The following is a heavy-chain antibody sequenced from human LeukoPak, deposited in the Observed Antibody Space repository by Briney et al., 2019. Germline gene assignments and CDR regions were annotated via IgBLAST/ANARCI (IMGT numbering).Heavy chain of an antibody. D-gene: IGHD6-19*01. J-gene: IGHJ4*02. V-gene: IGHV7-4-1*02. CDR3: ARNWIAVAGTGGDY. CDR2: INTNTGNP. Sequence: ASVKVSCKASGYTFTSYAMNWVRQAPGQGREWMGWINTNTGNPTYAQGFTGRFVFSLDTSVSTAYLQISSLKAEDTAVYYCARNWIAVAGTGGDYWGQGTLVTVSS. CDR1: GYTFTSYA.